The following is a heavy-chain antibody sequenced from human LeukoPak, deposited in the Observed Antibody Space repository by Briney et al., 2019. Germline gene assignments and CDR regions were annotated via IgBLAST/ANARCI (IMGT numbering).Heavy chain of an antibody. J-gene: IGHJ4*02. CDR1: GGSISSSSYY. V-gene: IGHV4-39*01. D-gene: IGHD2-2*01. CDR3: ARRAYCSSTSCYWNDY. CDR2: IYYSGST. Sequence: SETLSLTCTVSGGSISSSSYYWGWIRQPPGKGLEWIGGIYYSGSTYYNPSLKSRVTISVDTSKNQFSLKLSSVTAADTAVYYCARRAYCSSTSCYWNDYWGQGTLVTVSS.